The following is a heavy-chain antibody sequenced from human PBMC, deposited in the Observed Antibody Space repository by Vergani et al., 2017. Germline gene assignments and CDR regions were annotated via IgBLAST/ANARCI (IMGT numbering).Heavy chain of an antibody. Sequence: QVQLVQSGAEVKKPGSSVKVSCKASGATFRSNTISWVRQVPGQGLEWMGRIIPVLGKTKYAQDFQGRLTITADTSTSTSYMELTSLSSQETAVYYCARDPRGYGGDPEDYYYGMDVWGQGTTVTVSS. CDR2: IIPVLGKT. CDR3: ARDPRGYGGDPEDYYYGMDV. J-gene: IGHJ6*02. D-gene: IGHD2-21*02. V-gene: IGHV1-69*08. CDR1: GATFRSNT.